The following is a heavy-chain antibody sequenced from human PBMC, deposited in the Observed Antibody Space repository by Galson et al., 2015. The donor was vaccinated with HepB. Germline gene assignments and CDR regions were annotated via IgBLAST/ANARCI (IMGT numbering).Heavy chain of an antibody. D-gene: IGHD1-26*01. CDR1: GFTFYSYS. J-gene: IGHJ4*02. Sequence: LRLSCAASGFTFYSYSMNWVRQAPGKGLEWVSYISSSSSTIFYADSVKGRFTISRDNAKNSLYLQMNSLRAEDTAVYYCARDLNPVGRGYWGQGTLVTVSS. CDR3: ARDLNPVGRGY. CDR2: ISSSSSTI. V-gene: IGHV3-48*01.